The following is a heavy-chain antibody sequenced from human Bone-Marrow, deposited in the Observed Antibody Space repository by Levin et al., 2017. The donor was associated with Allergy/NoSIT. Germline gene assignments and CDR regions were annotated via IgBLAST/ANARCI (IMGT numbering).Heavy chain of an antibody. CDR3: ARVGSGTTNNWFDP. D-gene: IGHD3-10*01. V-gene: IGHV4-39*07. CDR1: GGSVTSSSYY. CDR2: IFHGGST. J-gene: IGHJ5*02. Sequence: SSETLSLTCTVSGGSVTSSSYYWAWIRQAPGKGLEWIGKIFHGGSTDYNPSLKGRVTLSVDTSKDQFSLKLTSVTAADTAIYYCARVGSGTTNNWFDPWGQGTLVTVSS.